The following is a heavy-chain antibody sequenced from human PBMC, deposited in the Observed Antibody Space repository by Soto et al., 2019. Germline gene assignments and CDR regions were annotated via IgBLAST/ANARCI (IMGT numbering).Heavy chain of an antibody. CDR1: GFTFSTYA. CDR3: AKHDVLRFLEWLPWSYFDY. CDR2: ISGNGDST. V-gene: IGHV3-23*01. J-gene: IGHJ4*02. D-gene: IGHD3-3*01. Sequence: PGGSLRLSCAASGFTFSTYAMSWVRQAPGKGLEWVSAISGNGDSTFYAGSVKGRFTISRDNSKNTLYLQMNSLRAEDTAVYYCAKHDVLRFLEWLPWSYFDYWGQGTLVTVSS.